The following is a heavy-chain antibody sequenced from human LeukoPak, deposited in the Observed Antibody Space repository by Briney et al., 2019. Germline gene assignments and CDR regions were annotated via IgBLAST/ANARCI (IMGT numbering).Heavy chain of an antibody. D-gene: IGHD3-22*01. V-gene: IGHV4-39*01. CDR1: GGSISSTNYY. CDR3: AGFDYYDSSGYYESIRRDY. Sequence: PSETLSLTCTVSGGSISSTNYYWGWIRQPPGKGLEWIGSIYYSGSTYYNPSLKSRVTISVDTSKNQFSLKLSSVTAADTAVYYCAGFDYYDSSGYYESIRRDYWGQGTLVTVSS. CDR2: IYYSGST. J-gene: IGHJ4*02.